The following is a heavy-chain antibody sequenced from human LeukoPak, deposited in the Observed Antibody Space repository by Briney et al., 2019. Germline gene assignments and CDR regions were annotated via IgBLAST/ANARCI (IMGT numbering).Heavy chain of an antibody. V-gene: IGHV3-53*01. Sequence: AGGFLRPSCAAPGFTVSCNYNRWVRPAAGEGLGGVSVIYRDGSTYYADSVKGRFTISRDNSKNTLYLQMNSLRVEDTAVYYCARPRGYRDAFDIWGQGTMVTVSS. CDR1: GFTVSCNY. CDR3: ARPRGYRDAFDI. J-gene: IGHJ3*02. CDR2: IYRDGST. D-gene: IGHD3-16*02.